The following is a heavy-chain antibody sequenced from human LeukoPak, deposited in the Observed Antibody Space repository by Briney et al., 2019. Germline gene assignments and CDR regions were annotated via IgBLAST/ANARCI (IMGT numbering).Heavy chain of an antibody. CDR3: ARLRITMVRGVINPYFDY. J-gene: IGHJ4*02. V-gene: IGHV3-53*01. Sequence: GGTLRLSCAASGFTFSSYGMSWVRQAPGKGLEWVSVIYSGGSTYYADSVKGRFTISRDNSKNTLYLQMNSLRAEDTAVYYCARLRITMVRGVINPYFDYWGQGTLVTVSS. CDR1: GFTFSSYG. CDR2: IYSGGST. D-gene: IGHD3-10*01.